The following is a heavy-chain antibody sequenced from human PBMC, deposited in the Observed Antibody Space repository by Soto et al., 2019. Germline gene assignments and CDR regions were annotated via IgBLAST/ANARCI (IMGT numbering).Heavy chain of an antibody. CDR3: AKDRNYPRDQFHY. CDR2: ISANGQGI. V-gene: IGHV3-23*01. J-gene: IGHJ4*02. Sequence: PGGSLRLSCAASGFTFSSNALSWVRQAPGKGLEWVSAISANGQGIYYADSVRGRFTISRDNSKNTIFLHMDSLSAEDTAVYYCAKDRNYPRDQFHYWGQGTLVTAPQ. CDR1: GFTFSSNA. D-gene: IGHD1-7*01.